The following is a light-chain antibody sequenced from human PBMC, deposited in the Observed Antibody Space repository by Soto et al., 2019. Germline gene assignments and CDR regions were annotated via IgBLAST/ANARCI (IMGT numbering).Light chain of an antibody. CDR3: QHYNSYSEA. V-gene: IGKV1-5*03. CDR1: QSISTW. CDR2: KAS. Sequence: DIPITESPSSLSASVRDRVPITCRASQSISTWLAWYQQKPGKAPNLLIYKASSLESGVPSRFSGSGSGTEFTLTISSLQPDDFATYYCQHYNSYSEAFGQGTKVDI. J-gene: IGKJ1*01.